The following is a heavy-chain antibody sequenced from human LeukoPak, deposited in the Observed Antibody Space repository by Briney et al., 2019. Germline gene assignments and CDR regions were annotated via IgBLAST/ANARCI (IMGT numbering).Heavy chain of an antibody. V-gene: IGHV4-38-2*01. CDR2: LYHSDSA. J-gene: IGHJ6*03. CDR1: GYSISNGYY. CDR3: ARQHDSYYYYYIDV. Sequence: SETLSLTCAVSGYSISNGYYWVWIRQPPGRELEWIGSLYHSDSAYYNTSLRSRVSMSVDTSNNQFSLTLSFVTAADTAVYYCARQHDSYYYYYIDVWGSGTTVTVSS.